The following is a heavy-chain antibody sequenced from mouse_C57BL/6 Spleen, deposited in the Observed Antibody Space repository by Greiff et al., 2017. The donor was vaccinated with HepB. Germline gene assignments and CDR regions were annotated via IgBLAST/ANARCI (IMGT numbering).Heavy chain of an antibody. V-gene: IGHV1-63*01. D-gene: IGHD2-4*01. CDR1: GYTFTNYW. CDR2: IYPGGGYT. CDR3: ARKDYDYDPYYFDY. Sequence: QVQLQQSGAELVRPGTSVKMSCKASGYTFTNYWIGWAKQRPGHGLEWIGDIYPGGGYTNYNEKFKGKTTLTADKSSNTAYMQFSSLTSEDSAIYYCARKDYDYDPYYFDYWGQGTTLTVSS. J-gene: IGHJ2*01.